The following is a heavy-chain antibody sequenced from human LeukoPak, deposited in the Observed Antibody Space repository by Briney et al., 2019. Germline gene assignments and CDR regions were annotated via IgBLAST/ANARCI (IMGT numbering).Heavy chain of an antibody. Sequence: QPGGSLRLSCAASGFTFSSNWMSWVRQAPGRGLEWVANIKQDGSEKNYVDSVKGRFTISRDNAKNSLYLQMNSLRAEDTAVYYCARDGYNPYYYDYYMDVWGKGTTVTVSS. J-gene: IGHJ6*03. CDR2: IKQDGSEK. CDR1: GFTFSSNW. V-gene: IGHV3-7*01. CDR3: ARDGYNPYYYDYYMDV. D-gene: IGHD5-24*01.